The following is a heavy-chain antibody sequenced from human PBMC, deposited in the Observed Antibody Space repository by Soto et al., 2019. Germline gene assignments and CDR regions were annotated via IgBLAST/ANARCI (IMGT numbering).Heavy chain of an antibody. V-gene: IGHV4-39*01. CDR1: GGSISSSYY. Sequence: QLQLQESGPGLVKPSETLSLTCTVSGGSISSSYYWGWIRQPPGKGLEWIDIISYSGSAYYSPSLKCRVTIFGDTSKNQFYMKLSSVTAADTAVYDCARLFPRPGGVNAFDIWGQWTKVTVSS. CDR2: ISYSGSA. CDR3: ARLFPRPGGVNAFDI. D-gene: IGHD3-16*01. J-gene: IGHJ3*02.